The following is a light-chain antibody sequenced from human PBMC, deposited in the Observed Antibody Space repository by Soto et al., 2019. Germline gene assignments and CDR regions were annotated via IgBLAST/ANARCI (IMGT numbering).Light chain of an antibody. J-gene: IGKJ3*01. CDR1: QIIKTW. V-gene: IGKV1-5*03. CDR3: QQYETYSGT. Sequence: DIQMTQSPSSLSASVGDRVTITCRASQIIKTWLAWYQQKPGKAPKLLIYRASNLVNGVPSRFSGSGSGTEFTLTISSLQPDDFSIYYCQQYETYSGTVGPGTKVDL. CDR2: RAS.